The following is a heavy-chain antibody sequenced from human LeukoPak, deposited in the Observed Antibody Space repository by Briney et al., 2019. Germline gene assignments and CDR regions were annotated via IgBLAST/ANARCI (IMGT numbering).Heavy chain of an antibody. V-gene: IGHV4-34*01. J-gene: IGHJ6*02. D-gene: IGHD2-2*02. CDR1: GGSFSGYY. CDR3: ARCVYCSSTSCYTRGTPRRYGMDV. CDR2: INHSGST. Sequence: ASETLSLTCAVYGGSFSGYYWSWIRQPPGKGLEWIGEINHSGSTNYNPSLKSRVTISVDTSKNQFSLKLSSVTAADTAVYYCARCVYCSSTSCYTRGTPRRYGMDVWGQGTTVTVSS.